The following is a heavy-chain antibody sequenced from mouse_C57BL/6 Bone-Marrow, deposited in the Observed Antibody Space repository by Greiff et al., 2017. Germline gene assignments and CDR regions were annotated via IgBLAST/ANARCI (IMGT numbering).Heavy chain of an antibody. CDR2: IDPETGGT. CDR3: TREGVLYYSNYWAMDY. D-gene: IGHD2-5*01. J-gene: IGHJ4*01. Sequence: QVQLQQSGAELVRPGASVTLSCKASGYTFTDYEMHWVKQTPVHGLEWIGAIDPETGGTAYNQKFKGKAKLTADKSSSTAYMELRSLTSEDSAVYYCTREGVLYYSNYWAMDYWGQGTSVTVSS. V-gene: IGHV1-15*01. CDR1: GYTFTDYE.